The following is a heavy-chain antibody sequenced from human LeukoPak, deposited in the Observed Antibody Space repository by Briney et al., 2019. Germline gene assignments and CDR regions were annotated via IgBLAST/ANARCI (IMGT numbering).Heavy chain of an antibody. CDR1: GFAFSSYG. Sequence: PGRSLRLSCAASGFAFSSYGMHWVRQAPGKGLEGVAVIWFDGSNKYYADSVKGRFTISRDNSKNTLYLQMNSLRTEDTAVYYCAKPDGDFDFWGQGTLVTVSS. D-gene: IGHD4-17*01. CDR3: AKPDGDFDF. V-gene: IGHV3-33*06. J-gene: IGHJ4*02. CDR2: IWFDGSNK.